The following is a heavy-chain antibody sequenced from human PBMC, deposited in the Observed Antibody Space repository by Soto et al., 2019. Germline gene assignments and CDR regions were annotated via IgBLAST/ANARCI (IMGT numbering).Heavy chain of an antibody. D-gene: IGHD3-16*01. J-gene: IGHJ5*02. CDR3: ARLPFPWGWFDP. CDR2: ISGSGRTI. V-gene: IGHV3-11*01. Sequence: SCKAFGYTFTSHYVHWVRQAPGKGLEWLSYISGSGRTIYSADSVKGRFTISRDNATNSLYLQMNNVRTEDTAVYYCARLPFPWGWFDPWGQGTLVTVSS. CDR1: GYTFTSHY.